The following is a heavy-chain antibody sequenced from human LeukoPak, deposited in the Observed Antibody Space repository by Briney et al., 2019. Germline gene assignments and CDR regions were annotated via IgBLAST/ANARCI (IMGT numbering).Heavy chain of an antibody. CDR2: ISYDGSNK. CDR3: ARDWRAFCSGDCFGFFDY. Sequence: PGRSLRLSCAASEFTFSSYTMHWVRQAPGKGLEWVALISYDGSNKYYADSVKGRFTISRDNSKNTLFLQTDSLRAEDTAMYYCARDWRAFCSGDCFGFFDYWGQGTLVTVSS. D-gene: IGHD2-21*02. CDR1: EFTFSSYT. J-gene: IGHJ4*02. V-gene: IGHV3-30-3*01.